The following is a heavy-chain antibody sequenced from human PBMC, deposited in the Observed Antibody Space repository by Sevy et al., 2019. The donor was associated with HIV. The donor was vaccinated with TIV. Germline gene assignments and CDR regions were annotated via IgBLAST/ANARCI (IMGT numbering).Heavy chain of an antibody. J-gene: IGHJ4*02. CDR2: IWYDGSNE. CDR1: GFTYNGYG. D-gene: IGHD6-19*01. Sequence: GGSLRLSCAAFGFTYNGYGMHWVRQAPGKGLEWVAVIWYDGSNEEYADSVKGRLTISRDNSKNTLYLQMNYLRAEDTAVYYCARESIAVAGIGYYFHYWGQGTLVTVSS. V-gene: IGHV3-33*01. CDR3: ARESIAVAGIGYYFHY.